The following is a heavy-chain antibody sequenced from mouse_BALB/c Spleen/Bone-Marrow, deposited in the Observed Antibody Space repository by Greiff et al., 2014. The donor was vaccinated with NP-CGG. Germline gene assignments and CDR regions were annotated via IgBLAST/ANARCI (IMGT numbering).Heavy chain of an antibody. CDR1: GYTFTSNT. J-gene: IGHJ2*01. D-gene: IGHD1-1*01. V-gene: IGHV1-4*02. CDR2: INPTGGYT. CDR3: AREATYYAYFDY. Sequence: VQLVESAGELARPGASVKMSCKASGYTFTSNTIQWVKQRPGQGLEWIGYINPTGGYTDYNQKFKDKTTLTADKSSSTAYMQLSSLTSEDSAVYYCAREATYYAYFDYWGQGTILTVSS.